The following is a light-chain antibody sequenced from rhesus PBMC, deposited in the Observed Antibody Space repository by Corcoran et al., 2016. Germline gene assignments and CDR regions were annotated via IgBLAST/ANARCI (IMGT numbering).Light chain of an antibody. CDR1: NSDIGGYNY. Sequence: QAALAQPRSVSGSPGQSVTISCTGTNSDIGGYNYVSWYQQHPGTAPKLMISEVSKWPSGVSDRFSGSKSGNTASLTISGLQAEDEADYYCSSYAGNNIFYVFGAGTRLTVL. CDR2: EVS. V-gene: IGLV2-32*02. J-gene: IGLJ1*01. CDR3: SSYAGNNIFYV.